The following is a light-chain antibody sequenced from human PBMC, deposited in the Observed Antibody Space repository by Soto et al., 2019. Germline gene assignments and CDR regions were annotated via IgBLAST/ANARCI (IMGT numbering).Light chain of an antibody. CDR1: QSVTSNY. V-gene: IGKV3-20*01. CDR2: GAS. CDR3: HQYGSSPGT. Sequence: EVVLTQSPGTLSLSPGERATLSCRASQSVTSNYLAWYQQEPGQAPRLLLFGASIRDTGIPVRFSGSGSGTDFTLTITRLEPEDFAVYYCHQYGSSPGTFGQGTKVDIK. J-gene: IGKJ1*01.